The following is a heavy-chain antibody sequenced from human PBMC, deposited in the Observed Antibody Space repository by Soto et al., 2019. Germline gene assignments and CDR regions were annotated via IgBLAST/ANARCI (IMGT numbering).Heavy chain of an antibody. CDR3: ARDNVRAGSFDP. CDR2: ITSDSSTI. Sequence: EVQLVESGGGLVQPGGSLRLSCAASGFTFSRYSMNWVRQAPGKGLEWISYITSDSSTIYYADSVKGRFTISRDNAKNSLFLQMNSLRDEDTAMYYCARDNVRAGSFDPWGQGTLVTVAS. CDR1: GFTFSRYS. V-gene: IGHV3-48*02. J-gene: IGHJ5*02. D-gene: IGHD6-13*01.